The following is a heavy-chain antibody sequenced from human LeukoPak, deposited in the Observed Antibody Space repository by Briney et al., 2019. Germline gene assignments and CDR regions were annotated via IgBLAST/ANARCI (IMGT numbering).Heavy chain of an antibody. CDR3: VREVAGRESDY. CDR2: IIPIFGTA. Sequence: SVKVSCKASGGTFSSYAISWVRQAPGQGLEWMGGIIPIFGTANYAQKFQGRVTITADKSTSTAYMELSSLRSEDTAVYYCVREVAGRESDYWGQGTLVTVSS. D-gene: IGHD6-19*01. CDR1: GGTFSSYA. J-gene: IGHJ4*02. V-gene: IGHV1-69*06.